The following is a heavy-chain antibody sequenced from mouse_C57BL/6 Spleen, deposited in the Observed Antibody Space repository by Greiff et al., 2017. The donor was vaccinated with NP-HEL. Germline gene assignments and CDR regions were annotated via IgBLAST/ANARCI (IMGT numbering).Heavy chain of an antibody. CDR1: GYTFTSYW. D-gene: IGHD2-2*01. Sequence: QVQLQQPGAELVRPGSSVKLSCKASGYTFTSYWMDWVKQRPGQGLEWIGNIYPSDSETHYNQKFKDKATLTVDKSSSTAYMQRSSLTSEDSAVYYGAREGGPYGYDDGPYFDYWGQGTTLTVSS. J-gene: IGHJ2*01. CDR2: IYPSDSET. CDR3: AREGGPYGYDDGPYFDY. V-gene: IGHV1-61*01.